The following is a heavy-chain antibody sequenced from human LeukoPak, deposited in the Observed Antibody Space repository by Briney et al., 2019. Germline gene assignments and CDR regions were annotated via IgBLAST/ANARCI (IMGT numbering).Heavy chain of an antibody. J-gene: IGHJ4*02. V-gene: IGHV3-23*01. CDR3: TKQLGYCSDGSCYFPY. Sequence: GGSLRLSCAASGFTFSSYAMSWVRQAPGKGLEWVSAISGSGGSTYYADSVQGRFTISRDNSKSTLCLQMNSLRAEDTAVYYCTKQLGYCSDGSCYFPYWGQGTLVTVSS. D-gene: IGHD2-15*01. CDR2: ISGSGGST. CDR1: GFTFSSYA.